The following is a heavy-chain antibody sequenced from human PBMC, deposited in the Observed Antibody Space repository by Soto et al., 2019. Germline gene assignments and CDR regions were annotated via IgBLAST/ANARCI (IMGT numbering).Heavy chain of an antibody. V-gene: IGHV6-1*01. J-gene: IGHJ4*02. D-gene: IGHD3-10*01. Sequence: SQSRARACAISGYGVSGNSAACNLIRQSPARGLELLGRTYYRSKWYSYYGPSVKSRITIKPDTYKNQFSLQLNYVTPEDTAVYYCPRGISHLEQWGKGILVNVSS. CDR3: PRGISHLEQ. CDR2: TYYRSKWYS. CDR1: GYGVSGNSAA.